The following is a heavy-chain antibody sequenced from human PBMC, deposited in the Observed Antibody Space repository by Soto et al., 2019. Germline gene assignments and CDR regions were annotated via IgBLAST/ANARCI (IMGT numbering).Heavy chain of an antibody. D-gene: IGHD6-6*01. V-gene: IGHV4-39*07. CDR2: IYYSGST. CDR1: GGSISSSSYY. Sequence: SETLSLTCTVSGGSISSSSYYWGWIRQPPGKGLEWIGSIYYSGSTYYNPSLKSRVTISVDTSKNQFSLKLSSVTAADTAVYYCAREAEYSSSPGPFDYWGQGTLVTVSS. J-gene: IGHJ4*02. CDR3: AREAEYSSSPGPFDY.